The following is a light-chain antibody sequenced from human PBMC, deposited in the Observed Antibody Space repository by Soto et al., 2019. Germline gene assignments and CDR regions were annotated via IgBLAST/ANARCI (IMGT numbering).Light chain of an antibody. CDR2: DAS. CDR3: QQYENLPT. V-gene: IGKV1-33*01. CDR1: QNINNY. Sequence: DIQMTQPPSSLSASVGDSVTITCQASQNINNYLNWYQQKPGSAPKLLIYDASNLEAGVPSRFRGSGSGTDFTFTISRLQPEDIATYYCQQYENLPTFGQGTRLEI. J-gene: IGKJ5*01.